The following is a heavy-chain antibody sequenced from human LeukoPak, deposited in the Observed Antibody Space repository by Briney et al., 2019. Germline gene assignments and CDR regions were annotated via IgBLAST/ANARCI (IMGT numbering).Heavy chain of an antibody. D-gene: IGHD6-13*01. Sequence: PGGSLRLSCAASGFTFDDYAMHWVRQAPGKVLEWISLISWDGGSTYYADSVKGRFTISRDNAKKSLYLQMNSLRAEDTAVYYCAREPSYSSSWYTTCDHWGQGILVTVSS. V-gene: IGHV3-43D*03. CDR1: GFTFDDYA. CDR2: ISWDGGST. J-gene: IGHJ5*02. CDR3: AREPSYSSSWYTTCDH.